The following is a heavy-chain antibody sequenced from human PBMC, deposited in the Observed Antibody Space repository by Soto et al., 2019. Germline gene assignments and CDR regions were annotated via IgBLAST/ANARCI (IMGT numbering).Heavy chain of an antibody. D-gene: IGHD3-16*01. J-gene: IGHJ4*02. CDR1: GGSISSYY. CDR2: IYYSGST. CDR3: ARDAEGGWMSDY. V-gene: IGHV4-59*01. Sequence: SSETLSLTCTVSGGSISSYYWSWIRQPPGKGLEWIGYIYYSGSTNYNPSLKSRITISADTSKNQFSLKLSSVTAADTAVYYCARDAEGGWMSDYWGQGTLVTVSS.